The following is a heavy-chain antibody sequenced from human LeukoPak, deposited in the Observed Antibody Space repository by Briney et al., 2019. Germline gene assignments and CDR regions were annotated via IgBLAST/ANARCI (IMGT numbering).Heavy chain of an antibody. CDR2: IFPSGGEI. CDR3: ARGEYPHAFDI. J-gene: IGHJ3*02. D-gene: IGHD2-2*02. CDR1: GFTFSTFA. V-gene: IGHV3-23*01. Sequence: GGSLRLSCAASGFTFSTFAMLWVRQPRGKGLEWVSSIFPSGGEIHYADSVRGRFTISRDNAKNTLYLQMNSLRAEDTALYYCARGEYPHAFDIWGQGTMVSVSS.